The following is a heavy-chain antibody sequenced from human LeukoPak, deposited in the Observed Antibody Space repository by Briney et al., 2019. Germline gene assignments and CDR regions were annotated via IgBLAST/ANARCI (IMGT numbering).Heavy chain of an antibody. J-gene: IGHJ3*02. Sequence: SETLSLTCTVAGGSIGSHYWSWIRQPPGKGLEWIGYVFYSGTTNYNPSLKSRVTISVDTSKNQFSLKLSSVTAADTAVYYCARDYYDSRGEAFDIWGLGTMVTVSS. D-gene: IGHD3-22*01. CDR3: ARDYYDSRGEAFDI. V-gene: IGHV4-59*11. CDR1: GGSIGSHY. CDR2: VFYSGTT.